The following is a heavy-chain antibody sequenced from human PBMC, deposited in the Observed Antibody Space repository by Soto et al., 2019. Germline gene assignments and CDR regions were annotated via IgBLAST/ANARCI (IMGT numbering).Heavy chain of an antibody. CDR1: GFTFSSYW. Sequence: GGSLRLSCAASGFTFSSYWMSWVRQAPGKGLEWVASIKQDGSEKYYVDSVKGRFTISRDNAKNSLYLQMNSLRAEDTAVYYCARDLGRLGDYYGMDVWGQGTTVTSP. CDR2: IKQDGSEK. D-gene: IGHD3-16*01. J-gene: IGHJ6*02. V-gene: IGHV3-7*03. CDR3: ARDLGRLGDYYGMDV.